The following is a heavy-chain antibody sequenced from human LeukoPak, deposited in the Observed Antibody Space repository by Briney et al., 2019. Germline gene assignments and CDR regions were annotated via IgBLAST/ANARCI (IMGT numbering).Heavy chain of an antibody. D-gene: IGHD4-17*01. Sequence: PGGSLRLSCAASGFTFSSYWMSWVRQAPGKGLEWVANIKQDGSEKYYVDSVKGRFTISRDNAKNSLYLQMNSLRAEDTAVYYCARDRLGYGDSRADAFDIWGQGTMVTVSS. CDR1: GFTFSSYW. V-gene: IGHV3-7*01. CDR2: IKQDGSEK. CDR3: ARDRLGYGDSRADAFDI. J-gene: IGHJ3*02.